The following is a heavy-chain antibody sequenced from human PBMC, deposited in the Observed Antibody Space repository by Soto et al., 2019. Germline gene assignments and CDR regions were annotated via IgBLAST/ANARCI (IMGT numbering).Heavy chain of an antibody. J-gene: IGHJ4*02. CDR1: GFTFRIYA. Sequence: GASLRPSYATSGFTFRIYAMRRVPQVPGKVLEWVSASSGSCVSTYYADSVKGRFTISRDNSKNTLFLQMNSLSAVDTAVYYCAKDRHCSGASCYSAFDYWGQGA. D-gene: IGHD2-15*01. CDR2: SSGSCVST. V-gene: IGHV3-23*01. CDR3: AKDRHCSGASCYSAFDY.